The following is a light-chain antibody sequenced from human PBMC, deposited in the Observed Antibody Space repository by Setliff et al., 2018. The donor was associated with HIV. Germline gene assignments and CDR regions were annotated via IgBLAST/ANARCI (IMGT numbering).Light chain of an antibody. J-gene: IGLJ1*01. V-gene: IGLV2-8*01. CDR3: SSYAGTNHPYV. CDR2: EVN. CDR1: SSDVGGYNY. Sequence: SALTQPPSASGSPGQSVTISCTGTSSDVGGYNYVSWYQHHPGRPPKLLIYEVNQRPSGVPDRFSGSKSGNTASLTVSGLQAEDEADYYCSSYAGTNHPYVFGTGTRSPS.